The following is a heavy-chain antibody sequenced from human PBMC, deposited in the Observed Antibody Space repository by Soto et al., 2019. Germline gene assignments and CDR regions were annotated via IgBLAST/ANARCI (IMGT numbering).Heavy chain of an antibody. J-gene: IGHJ6*02. CDR2: ISTYNDNT. CDR3: ARFQITMVRGVMRNYYFGLDV. CDR1: GYTFTSYG. D-gene: IGHD3-10*01. Sequence: ASVKVSCKASGYTFTSYGITWVRQAPGQGLEWMGWISTYNDNTNYAQKLQGRVTMTTDTSTSTAYMELRSLRSDDAALYYCARFQITMVRGVMRNYYFGLDVWGQGTTATVSS. V-gene: IGHV1-18*01.